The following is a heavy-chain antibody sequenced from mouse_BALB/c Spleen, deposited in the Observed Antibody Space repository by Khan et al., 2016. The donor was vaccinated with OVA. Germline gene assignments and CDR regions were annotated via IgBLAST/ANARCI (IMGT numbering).Heavy chain of an antibody. CDR1: GYTFTDYN. CDR2: NLPNNGGT. D-gene: IGHD2-2*01. Sequence: VRLQQSGSELVKPGASVKIPCKASGYTFTDYNMAWVKQSHGKSLEWIGDNLPNNGGTIYNQKFKGKATLTVDKSSSTAYMELRSLTSEDTAVYYCARHGYGGFGYWGQGTLVTVSA. J-gene: IGHJ3*01. V-gene: IGHV1-18*01. CDR3: ARHGYGGFGY.